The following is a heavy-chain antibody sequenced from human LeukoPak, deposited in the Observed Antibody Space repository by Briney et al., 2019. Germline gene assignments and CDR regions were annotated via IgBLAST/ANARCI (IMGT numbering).Heavy chain of an antibody. Sequence: SETLSLTCTVSGGSISSGYYWGWIRQPPGKGLEWIGEINHSGNTNYNPSFKSRLTISVDTSKNQFSLKLRSVTAADTAVYYCARGRPRLTSRGSYYYHYMDVWGIGTTVTVSS. CDR1: GGSISSGYY. CDR2: INHSGNT. D-gene: IGHD4/OR15-4a*01. CDR3: ARGRPRLTSRGSYYYHYMDV. V-gene: IGHV4-34*01. J-gene: IGHJ6*03.